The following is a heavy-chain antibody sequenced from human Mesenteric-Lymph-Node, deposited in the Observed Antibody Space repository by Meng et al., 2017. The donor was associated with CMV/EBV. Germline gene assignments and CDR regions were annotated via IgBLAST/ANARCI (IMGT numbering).Heavy chain of an antibody. CDR1: GFTFSDYY. D-gene: IGHD6-13*01. Sequence: GGSLRLSCTASGFTSGFTFSDYYMSWSRQAPGRGLEWLSYISPSSSTIYYADSVKGRFTISRDNAKDSLVLQMDSLSAEDTAIYYCASGYPSESWGQGTPVTVSS. CDR2: ISPSSSTI. J-gene: IGHJ5*02. CDR3: ASGYPSES. V-gene: IGHV3-11*01.